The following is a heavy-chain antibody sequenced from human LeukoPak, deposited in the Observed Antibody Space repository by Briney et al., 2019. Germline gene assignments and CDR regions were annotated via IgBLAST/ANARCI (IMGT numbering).Heavy chain of an antibody. D-gene: IGHD3-3*01. CDR3: AGITIFGVVISADV. V-gene: IGHV4-59*08. CDR2: IYYGGST. CDR1: GGSISSYY. Sequence: SETLSLTCTVSGGSISSYYWSWIRQPPGKGLEWIGYIYYGGSTNYNPSLKSRVTISVDTSKNQFSLKLSSVTAADTAVYYCAGITIFGVVISADVWGQGTAVTVSS. J-gene: IGHJ6*02.